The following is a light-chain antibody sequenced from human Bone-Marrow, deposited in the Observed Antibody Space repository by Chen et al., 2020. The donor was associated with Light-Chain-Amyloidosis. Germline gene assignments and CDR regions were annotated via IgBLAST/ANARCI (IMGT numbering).Light chain of an antibody. V-gene: IGKV1-39*01. CDR1: QNIYNY. Sequence: DIQMTQSPSSLSASVGDRVTITCRASQNIYNYLNWDHHRPGRAPTLLINAASSLQSGVPSRFSGSGSGPDLTLARKSLQPEDFAIYYCQQSYSSPRTFGQGTKVEIE. CDR2: AAS. CDR3: QQSYSSPRT. J-gene: IGKJ1*01.